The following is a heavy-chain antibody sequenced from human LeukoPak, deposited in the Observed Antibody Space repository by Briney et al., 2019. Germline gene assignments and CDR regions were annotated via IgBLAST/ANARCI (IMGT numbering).Heavy chain of an antibody. CDR2: ISGSGGST. J-gene: IGHJ4*02. Sequence: GGSLRLSCAASGFTFSSYAMSWVRQAPGKGLEWVSAISGSGGSTYYADSVKGRFTISRDNSKNTLYLQTNSLRAEDTAVYYCAKLPQTYYDFWSGYFYFDYWGQGTLVTVSS. CDR1: GFTFSSYA. D-gene: IGHD3-3*01. V-gene: IGHV3-23*01. CDR3: AKLPQTYYDFWSGYFYFDY.